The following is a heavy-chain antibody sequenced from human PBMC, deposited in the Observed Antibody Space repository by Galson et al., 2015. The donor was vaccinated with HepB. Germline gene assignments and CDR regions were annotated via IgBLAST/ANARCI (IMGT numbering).Heavy chain of an antibody. J-gene: IGHJ4*02. CDR2: IHYSGSS. CDR1: GDSVTSGSHY. V-gene: IGHV4-61*01. CDR3: TTGHY. Sequence: SETLSLTCSVSGDSVTSGSHYWSWVRQPPGKRLEWIGYIHYSGSSNYNPSLGGRVTMSIDTSRNQFSLRLSSVTAADTAVYYCTTGHYWGQGTLVTVSS.